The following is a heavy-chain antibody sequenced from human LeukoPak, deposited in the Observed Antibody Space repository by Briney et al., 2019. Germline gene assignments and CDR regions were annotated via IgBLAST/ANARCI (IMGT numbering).Heavy chain of an antibody. CDR2: ISSSSSTI. J-gene: IGHJ4*02. CDR3: ARVSGGPQY. D-gene: IGHD3-16*01. Sequence: SGGSLRLSCAASGFTFSSYSMNWVRQAQGKGLEWVSYISSSSSTIYYADSVKGRFTISRDNAKNSLYLQMNNLRAEDTAVYYCARVSGGPQYWGQGTLVTVSS. V-gene: IGHV3-48*01. CDR1: GFTFSSYS.